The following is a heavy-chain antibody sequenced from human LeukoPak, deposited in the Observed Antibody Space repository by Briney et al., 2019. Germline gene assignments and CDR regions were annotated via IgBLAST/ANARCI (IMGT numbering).Heavy chain of an antibody. CDR3: ARVSSNPYSRGYYHFDY. CDR2: IWYDGSNK. J-gene: IGHJ4*02. D-gene: IGHD6-25*01. Sequence: GRSLRLSCAASGFTFSSYGMHWVRQAPGKGLEWVAVIWYDGSNKYYADSVKGRFTISRDNARNLLYLHMNSLRAEDSAMYFCARVSSNPYSRGYYHFDYWGQGTLVTVSS. V-gene: IGHV3-33*01. CDR1: GFTFSSYG.